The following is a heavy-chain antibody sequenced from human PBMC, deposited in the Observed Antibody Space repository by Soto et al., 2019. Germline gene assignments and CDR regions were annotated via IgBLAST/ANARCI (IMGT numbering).Heavy chain of an antibody. D-gene: IGHD2-8*01. CDR2: INGGSGNT. V-gene: IGHV1-3*01. CDR1: GYTFSSYA. J-gene: IGHJ5*02. CDR3: ARAGAIYCSSGVCYIPTNSWFDP. Sequence: ASVKVSCKASGYTFSSYAMHWVRQAPGQRLEWMGLINGGSGNTKYSQKFQGRVTITRDSSANTAYMELSSLRSEDTAVYYCARAGAIYCSSGVCYIPTNSWFDPWGQGTQVTSPQ.